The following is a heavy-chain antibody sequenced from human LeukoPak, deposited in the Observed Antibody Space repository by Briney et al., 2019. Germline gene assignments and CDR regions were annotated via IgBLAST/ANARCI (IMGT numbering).Heavy chain of an antibody. D-gene: IGHD6-19*01. Sequence: PSETLSLTCTVSGGSIRSSSYYWGWIRKPPGRGLEWIGSVHYSGSTYDNPSLKSRVTISVDTSKNQFSLKLISVTAADTAVYYCARRSTVAGRGRFDPWGQGTLVTVSS. CDR3: ARRSTVAGRGRFDP. J-gene: IGHJ5*02. V-gene: IGHV4-39*01. CDR2: VHYSGST. CDR1: GGSIRSSSYY.